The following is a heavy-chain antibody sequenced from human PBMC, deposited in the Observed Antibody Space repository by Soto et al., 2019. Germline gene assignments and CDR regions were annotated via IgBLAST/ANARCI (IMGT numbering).Heavy chain of an antibody. J-gene: IGHJ4*02. CDR2: IIPIFGTA. V-gene: IGHV1-69*13. Sequence: ASVKVSCKASGGTFSSYAISWVRQAPGQGLEWMGGIIPIFGTANYAQKFQGRVTITADESTSTAYMELSSLRSEDTAVYYCARAVADSCGYYYVGVHFDYWGQGTLVTVSS. CDR1: GGTFSSYA. D-gene: IGHD3-22*01. CDR3: ARAVADSCGYYYVGVHFDY.